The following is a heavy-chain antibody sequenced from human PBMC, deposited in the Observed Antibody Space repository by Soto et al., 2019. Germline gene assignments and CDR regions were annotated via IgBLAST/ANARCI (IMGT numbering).Heavy chain of an antibody. CDR1: GGSISRGGYY. CDR3: ARGLSMIVVDNNWFDP. D-gene: IGHD3-22*01. Sequence: SETLSLTCSVSGGSISRGGYYWSWLRQHPGKGLEWIGYIYYSGSTYYNPSLKSRVTISVDTSKNQFSLKLSSVTAADTAVYYCARGLSMIVVDNNWFDPWGQGTLVTVSS. CDR2: IYYSGST. J-gene: IGHJ5*02. V-gene: IGHV4-31*03.